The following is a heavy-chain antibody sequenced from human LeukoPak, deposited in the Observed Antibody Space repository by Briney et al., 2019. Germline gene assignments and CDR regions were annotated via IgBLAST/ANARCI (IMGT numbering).Heavy chain of an antibody. V-gene: IGHV3-23*01. J-gene: IGHJ4*02. Sequence: PGGSLRLSCAASGFTFSSYGTSWVRQAPGKGLEWVSAISGSGGSTYYADSVKGRFTISRDNSKNTLYLQMNSLRAEDTAVYYCAKDYDILTGYYFDYWGQGTLVTVSS. CDR2: ISGSGGST. D-gene: IGHD3-9*01. CDR3: AKDYDILTGYYFDY. CDR1: GFTFSSYG.